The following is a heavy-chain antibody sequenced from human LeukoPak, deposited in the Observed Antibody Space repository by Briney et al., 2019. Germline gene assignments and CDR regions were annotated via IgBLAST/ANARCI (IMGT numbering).Heavy chain of an antibody. CDR1: GFSFSYYW. Sequence: GGSLRLSCAASGFSFSYYWMHWVRQGSGKGPVWVSRIIGDGTRTDYADSVKGRFTISRDNAKSTLYLQMNSLTVEDTAVNYCLRVDDTNGHNWFDPWGQGTLVTVSS. CDR2: IIGDGTRT. D-gene: IGHD2-8*01. V-gene: IGHV3-74*01. J-gene: IGHJ5*02. CDR3: LRVDDTNGHNWFDP.